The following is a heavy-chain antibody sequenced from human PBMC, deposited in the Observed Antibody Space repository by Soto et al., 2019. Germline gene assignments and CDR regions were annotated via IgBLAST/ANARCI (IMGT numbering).Heavy chain of an antibody. V-gene: IGHV3-23*01. D-gene: IGHD6-13*01. CDR2: ISGSGGST. Sequence: EVQLLESGGGLAQPGGSLRLSCAASGFTFSSYAMSWVRQAPGKGLEWVSAISGSGGSTYYADSVKGRFTISRDNSKNTLYLQMNSLRAEDTAVYYCAKGGQQLRRFEIDYWGQGTLVTVSS. CDR3: AKGGQQLRRFEIDY. J-gene: IGHJ4*02. CDR1: GFTFSSYA.